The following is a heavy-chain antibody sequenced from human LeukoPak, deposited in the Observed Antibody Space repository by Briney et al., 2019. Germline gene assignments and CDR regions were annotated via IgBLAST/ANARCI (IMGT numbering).Heavy chain of an antibody. CDR1: GYTFTSYG. D-gene: IGHD6-19*01. V-gene: IGHV1-18*01. J-gene: IGHJ3*02. CDR3: ARKEWLVRQGDAFDI. Sequence: ASVKVSCKASGYTFTSYGISWMRQAPGQGLEWMGWISAYNGNTNYAQKLQGRVTMTTDTSTSTAYMELRSLRSDDTAVYYCARKEWLVRQGDAFDIWGQGTMVTVSS. CDR2: ISAYNGNT.